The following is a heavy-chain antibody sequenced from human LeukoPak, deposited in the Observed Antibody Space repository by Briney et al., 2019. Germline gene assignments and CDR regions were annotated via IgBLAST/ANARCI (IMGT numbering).Heavy chain of an antibody. CDR3: ARWTDDFWSGYYEIDY. D-gene: IGHD3-3*01. CDR1: GYTFTSYG. J-gene: IGHJ4*02. Sequence: ASVKVSCKASGYTFTSYGISWVRQAPGQGLELMGWISAYNGNTNYAQKLQGRVTMTTDTSTSTAYMELRSLRSDDTAVYYCARWTDDFWSGYYEIDYWGQGTLVTVSS. CDR2: ISAYNGNT. V-gene: IGHV1-18*01.